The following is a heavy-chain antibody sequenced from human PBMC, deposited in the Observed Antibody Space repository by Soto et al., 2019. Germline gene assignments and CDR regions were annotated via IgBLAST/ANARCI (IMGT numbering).Heavy chain of an antibody. V-gene: IGHV3-23*01. CDR1: GFTFGSYT. Sequence: GGSLRLSCVASGFTFGSYTMSWARQAPGKGLEWVSTISGGSDTIYYADSVKGRFTISRDNSKNTLYLQMNSLRAEDTALYYCTKDIWVAHFWGQGTLVTVSS. CDR3: TKDIWVAHF. D-gene: IGHD2-15*01. J-gene: IGHJ4*02. CDR2: ISGGSDTI.